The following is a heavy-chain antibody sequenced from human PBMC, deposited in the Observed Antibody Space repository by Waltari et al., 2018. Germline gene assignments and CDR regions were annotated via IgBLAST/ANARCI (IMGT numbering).Heavy chain of an antibody. CDR3: ARHWKKSGYRFDP. CDR1: GGSISSSSYY. Sequence: QLQLQESGPGLVKPSETPSLTCTVSGGSISSSSYYWGWIRQSPGKGLEWIGSIYYSGSTDYNPTLKSRVTISGDTSKNQFSLKLSSVTAADTAVYYCARHWKKSGYRFDPWGQGTLVTVSS. D-gene: IGHD5-12*01. CDR2: IYYSGST. V-gene: IGHV4-39*01. J-gene: IGHJ5*02.